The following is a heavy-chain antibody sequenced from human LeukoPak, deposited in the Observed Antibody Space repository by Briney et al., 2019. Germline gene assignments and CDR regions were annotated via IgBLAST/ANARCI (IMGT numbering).Heavy chain of an antibody. CDR1: GFTFDDYG. CDR2: TNWNGGST. Sequence: GGSLRLSCAASGFTFDDYGRSWVRRVRGKGLEWVSGTNWNGGSTGYADSVKGRFTISRDNAENSLYLQMNSLRAEVTALYYCARSSRDPFDYWGQGTLVTVSS. CDR3: ARSSRDPFDY. J-gene: IGHJ4*02. D-gene: IGHD5-24*01. V-gene: IGHV3-20*04.